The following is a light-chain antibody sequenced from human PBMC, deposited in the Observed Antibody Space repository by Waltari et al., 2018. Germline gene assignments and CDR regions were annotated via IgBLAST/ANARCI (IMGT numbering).Light chain of an antibody. J-gene: IGKJ1*01. CDR2: RAS. CDR1: KNVFNNY. Sequence: RTSKNVFNNYLAWYPQEPGQAARLIMYRASTRATGVPERFSGRGSGTDFTLTISRLEPEDFAVYYCQQYGGSPRTFGQGTKVEIK. CDR3: QQYGGSPRT. V-gene: IGKV3-20*01.